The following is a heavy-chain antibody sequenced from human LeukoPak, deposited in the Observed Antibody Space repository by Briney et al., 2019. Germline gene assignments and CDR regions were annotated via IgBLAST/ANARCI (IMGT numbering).Heavy chain of an antibody. V-gene: IGHV3-74*01. Sequence: GGSLRLSCTASGFSFSGHWMHWARQLPGKGLVWVSRVSPTGSTTSYADSVKGRFTVSRDNAKSTLYLQVNNLRAEDTAVYYCARGPNSNWSGLDFWGQGTLLTVSS. CDR2: VSPTGSTT. J-gene: IGHJ4*02. D-gene: IGHD6-6*01. CDR3: ARGPNSNWSGLDF. CDR1: GFSFSGHW.